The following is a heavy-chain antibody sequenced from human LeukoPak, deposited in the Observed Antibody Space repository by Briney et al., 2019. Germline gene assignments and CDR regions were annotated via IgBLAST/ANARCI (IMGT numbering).Heavy chain of an antibody. CDR1: GFTFSSYA. D-gene: IGHD1-26*01. J-gene: IGHJ4*02. Sequence: PGGSLRLSCAASGFTFSSYAMSWVRQAPGKGLESVSTISGSGGTTYYADSVKGRFTISRDNSKITLYLQMNSLRAEDTAVYYCANSGGYWDFDYWGRGTLVAVSS. CDR3: ANSGGYWDFDY. CDR2: ISGSGGTT. V-gene: IGHV3-23*01.